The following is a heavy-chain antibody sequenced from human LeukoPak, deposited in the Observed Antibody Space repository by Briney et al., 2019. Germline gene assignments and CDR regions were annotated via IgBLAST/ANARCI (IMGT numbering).Heavy chain of an antibody. Sequence: ASVKVSCKASGYTFTSYGISWVRQAPGQGLEWMGWISAYNGNTNYAQKFQGRVTMTRDTSISTAYMELSRLRSDDTAVYYCARDALGQTTVVSYWYFDLWGRGTLVTVSS. D-gene: IGHD4-23*01. CDR1: GYTFTSYG. J-gene: IGHJ2*01. V-gene: IGHV1-18*01. CDR2: ISAYNGNT. CDR3: ARDALGQTTVVSYWYFDL.